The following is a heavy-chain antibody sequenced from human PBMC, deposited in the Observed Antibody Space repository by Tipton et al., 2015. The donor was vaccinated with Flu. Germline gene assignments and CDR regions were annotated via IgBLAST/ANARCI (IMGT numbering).Heavy chain of an antibody. Sequence: GEALGTHYWTWFRQPAGERLEWIGRIFATGTAIYNPSLRSRATMSVDTSKNQFSLNLTSVTAADTAVYYCARLPRHYGDYPLDYWGPGIMVTVSS. CDR1: GEALGTHY. D-gene: IGHD4-17*01. CDR3: ARLPRHYGDYPLDY. CDR2: IFATGTA. V-gene: IGHV4-4*07. J-gene: IGHJ4*01.